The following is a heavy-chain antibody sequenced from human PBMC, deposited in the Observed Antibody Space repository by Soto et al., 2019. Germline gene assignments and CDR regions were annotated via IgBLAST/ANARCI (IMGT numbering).Heavy chain of an antibody. CDR2: IYYSGST. D-gene: IGHD3-16*01. V-gene: IGHV4-59*01. Sequence: QVQLQESGPGLVKPSETLSLTCTVSGGSISSYYWSWIRQPPGKGLEWIGYIYYSGSTNYNPSLKSRVTISVDTSKNQFPLKLSFVTAADTAVYYWGRVLRLGGRGGMDVWGQGTTVTVSS. J-gene: IGHJ6*02. CDR3: GRVLRLGGRGGMDV. CDR1: GGSISSYY.